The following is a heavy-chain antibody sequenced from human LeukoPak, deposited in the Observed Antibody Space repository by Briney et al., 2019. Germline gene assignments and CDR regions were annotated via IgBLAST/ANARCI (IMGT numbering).Heavy chain of an antibody. D-gene: IGHD5-18*01. Sequence: SETLSLTCGVYGESFSGYYWTWIRQPPGKGLEWIGEIKHSGSTHYNPSLKSRVLISVDTSKNQFSLKLSSVTAADTAIYYCAKGAGGFSYYNWFDPWGQGTLVTVSS. J-gene: IGHJ5*02. CDR1: GESFSGYY. CDR3: AKGAGGFSYYNWFDP. CDR2: IKHSGST. V-gene: IGHV4-34*01.